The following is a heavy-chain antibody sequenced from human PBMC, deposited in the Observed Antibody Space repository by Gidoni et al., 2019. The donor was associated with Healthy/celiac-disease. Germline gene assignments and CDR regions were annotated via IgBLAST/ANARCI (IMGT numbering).Heavy chain of an antibody. CDR3: ARDRISFGSGSYAMDLIDY. D-gene: IGHD3-10*01. Sequence: SCAASGFTFSSYWMSWVRQAPGKGLEWVANIKQDGSEKYYVDSVKGRFTISRDNAKNSLYLQMNSLIAEDTAVYYCARDRISFGSGSYAMDLIDYWGQGTLVTVSS. CDR2: IKQDGSEK. V-gene: IGHV3-7*01. CDR1: GFTFSSYW. J-gene: IGHJ4*02.